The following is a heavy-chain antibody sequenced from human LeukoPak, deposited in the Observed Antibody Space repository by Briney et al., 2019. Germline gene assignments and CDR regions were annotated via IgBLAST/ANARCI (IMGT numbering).Heavy chain of an antibody. J-gene: IGHJ4*02. V-gene: IGHV1-8*02. CDR3: ARGLAVAGTGY. CDR2: MNPNSGNT. CDR1: GGTFSSYA. D-gene: IGHD6-19*01. Sequence: EASVKVSCKASGGTFSSYAISWVRQATGQGLEWMGWMNPNSGNTGYAQKFQGRVTMTRNTSISTAYMELSSLRSEDTAVYYCARGLAVAGTGYWGQGTLVTVSS.